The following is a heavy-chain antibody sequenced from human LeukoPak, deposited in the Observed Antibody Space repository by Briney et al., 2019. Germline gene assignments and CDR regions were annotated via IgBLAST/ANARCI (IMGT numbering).Heavy chain of an antibody. CDR2: TYYRAKWYN. Sequence: SQTLSLTCAISGDSVSSNSAAWNWISQSPSRGLEWLERTYYRAKWYNEYAVSVKSRIAINPDTSKNQFSLQLNSVTPEETAVYYCARALSGSYYGEFDYWGQGTLVTVSS. V-gene: IGHV6-1*01. J-gene: IGHJ4*02. D-gene: IGHD1-26*01. CDR1: GDSVSSNSAA. CDR3: ARALSGSYYGEFDY.